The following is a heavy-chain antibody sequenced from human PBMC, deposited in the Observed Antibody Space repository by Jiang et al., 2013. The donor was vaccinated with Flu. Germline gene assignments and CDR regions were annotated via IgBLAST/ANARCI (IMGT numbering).Heavy chain of an antibody. Sequence: GPGLVKPSETLSLTCTVSGGSISSYYWSWIRQSPGKGLEWLGSIFYTGSTNYNPSLKSLITISIDTSKNQFSLKLTSVTAADTAVYYCARVGGSYFYFDSWGQGTLVTVSS. CDR2: IFYTGST. CDR3: ARVGGSYFYFDS. D-gene: IGHD3-10*01. V-gene: IGHV4-59*01. CDR1: GGSISSYY. J-gene: IGHJ4*02.